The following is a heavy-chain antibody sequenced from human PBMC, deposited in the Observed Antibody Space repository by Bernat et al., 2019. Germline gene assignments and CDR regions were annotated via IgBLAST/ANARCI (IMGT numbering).Heavy chain of an antibody. Sequence: QLQLQESGPGLVKPSETLSLTCTVPGGSISSSSYYWGWIRQPPGKGLEWIGSIYYSGSTYYNPCLKSRVTISVDTSQNQFSLKLSSVTAADTAVYYCARQGSSSSWGTSESFDYWGQGTLVTVSS. V-gene: IGHV4-39*01. CDR2: IYYSGST. J-gene: IGHJ4*02. CDR3: ARQGSSSSWGTSESFDY. D-gene: IGHD6-13*01. CDR1: GGSISSSSYY.